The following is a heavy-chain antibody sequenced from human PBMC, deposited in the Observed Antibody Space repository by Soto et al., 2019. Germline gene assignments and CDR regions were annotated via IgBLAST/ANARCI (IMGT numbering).Heavy chain of an antibody. J-gene: IGHJ6*02. CDR1: GFTFSSYA. D-gene: IGHD6-13*01. CDR2: ISGSGGST. CDR3: ARDRVIAAAGTGYYYGMDV. Sequence: PGGSLRLSCAASGFTFSSYAMSWVRQAPGKGLEWVSAISGSGGSTYYADSVKGRFTISRDNSKNTLYLQMNSLRAEDTAVYYCARDRVIAAAGTGYYYGMDVWGQGTTVTVSS. V-gene: IGHV3-23*01.